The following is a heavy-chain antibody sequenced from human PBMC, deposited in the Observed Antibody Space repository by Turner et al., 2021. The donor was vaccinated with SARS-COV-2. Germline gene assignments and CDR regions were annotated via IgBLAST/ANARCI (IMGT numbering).Heavy chain of an antibody. CDR2: ISYDGNNK. CDR3: ARATYLLGYCANGVCYPDY. J-gene: IGHJ4*02. D-gene: IGHD2-8*01. CDR1: GSSFSSYA. V-gene: IGHV3-30-3*01. Sequence: QVQLVESGGGVVQPGRSLRLSCAASGSSFSSYAMNWFRQAPGKGLEWVAVISYDGNNKYYADSVKGRFTISRDNSKNTLYLQMNSLRTEDTAVYYCARATYLLGYCANGVCYPDYWGQGTLVTVSS.